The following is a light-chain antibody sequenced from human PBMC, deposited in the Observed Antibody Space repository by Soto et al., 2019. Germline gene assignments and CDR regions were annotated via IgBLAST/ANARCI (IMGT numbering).Light chain of an antibody. CDR1: GSDVGGYKY. CDR3: SSYTSSSTLDI. V-gene: IGLV2-14*01. J-gene: IGLJ2*01. Sequence: QSALTQPASVSGSPGQSITISCTGTGSDVGGYKYVSWYQQYPGKAPKLIIYEVSNRPSGVANRFSGSKSGNTASLTISGLQAEDEADYYCSSYTSSSTLDIFGGGTKVTVL. CDR2: EVS.